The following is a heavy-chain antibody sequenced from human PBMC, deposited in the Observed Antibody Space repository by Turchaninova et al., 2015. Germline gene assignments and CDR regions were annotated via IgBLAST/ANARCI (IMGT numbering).Heavy chain of an antibody. CDR2: ISDSGKT. CDR1: GGSITGYS. D-gene: IGHD6-13*01. Sequence: QVQLQEPGPGLVKPSETLSPTCTVSGGSITGYSWSWPRQSPGKGLEWIAYISDSGKTNYHPSLKSRVTISLDTSKSQFSLRLSSVTTADTAVYYCARGAGWYDPWGQGTPVTVSS. CDR3: ARGAGWYDP. J-gene: IGHJ5*02. V-gene: IGHV4-59*01.